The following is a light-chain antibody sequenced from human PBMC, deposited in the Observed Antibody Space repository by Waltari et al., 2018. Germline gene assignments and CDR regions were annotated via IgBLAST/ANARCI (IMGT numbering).Light chain of an antibody. J-gene: IGKJ1*01. CDR3: QKYVDLPAT. V-gene: IGKV3-20*01. Sequence: EIVLTQSPGTLSLSPGERATLSCRASQSVSRSLAWYQQKPGQAPRLLIYDASSRAAGIPDRFRGSGSGTDFSLTISRLEPEDFAVYCQKYVDLPATFGQGTKVEIK. CDR1: QSVSRS. CDR2: DAS.